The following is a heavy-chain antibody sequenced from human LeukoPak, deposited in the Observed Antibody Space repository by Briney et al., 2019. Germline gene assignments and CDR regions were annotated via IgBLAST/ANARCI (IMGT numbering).Heavy chain of an antibody. CDR2: INTAGSGT. CDR3: LRGGGGSNYGQFEY. V-gene: IGHV3-74*01. J-gene: IGHJ4*02. CDR1: GFRFSDFW. D-gene: IGHD4-17*01. Sequence: GGSLRLSCAASGFRFSDFWIHWVRQAPGKGLVWVSRINTAGSGTDYADSVKGRFAISRDNAKNTVYLHMSSLEVEDTAVYYCLRGGGGSNYGQFEYWGQGTLVTVSS.